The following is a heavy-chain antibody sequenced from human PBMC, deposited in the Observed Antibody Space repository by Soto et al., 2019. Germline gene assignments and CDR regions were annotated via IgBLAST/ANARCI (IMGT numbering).Heavy chain of an antibody. D-gene: IGHD2-15*01. V-gene: IGHV3-21*01. CDR3: ARDHCSGGSCYPYYYYYGMDV. CDR1: GFTFSSYC. CDR2: ISSSSSYI. J-gene: IGHJ6*02. Sequence: EVQLVESGGGLVQPGGSLRLSCAASGFTFSSYCMNWVRQAPGKGLEWVSSISSSSSYIYYADSVKGRFTISRDNAKNSLYLQMNSLRAEDTAVYYCARDHCSGGSCYPYYYYYGMDVWGQGTTVTVSS.